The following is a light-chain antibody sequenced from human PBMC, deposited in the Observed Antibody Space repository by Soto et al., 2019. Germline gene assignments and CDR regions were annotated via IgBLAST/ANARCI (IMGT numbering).Light chain of an antibody. CDR1: SSNIGDNY. J-gene: IGLJ3*02. CDR2: DNS. CDR3: GTWDSSLNSWV. Sequence: QSVLPQPPSVSAAPGQKVTISCSGSSSNIGDNYVSWYQQFPGTAPKLLIYDNSKRPSGIPDRFSGSKSGTSATLGITGLQTGDEADYYCGTWDSSLNSWVFGGGTKLTVL. V-gene: IGLV1-51*01.